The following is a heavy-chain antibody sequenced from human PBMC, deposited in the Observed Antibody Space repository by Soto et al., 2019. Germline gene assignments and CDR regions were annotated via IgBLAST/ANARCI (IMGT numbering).Heavy chain of an antibody. CDR3: AKDQDIPVYYYDSSGYYYSRPFFDY. CDR2: ISGSGGST. CDR1: GFTFSSYA. Sequence: GGSLRLSCAASGFTFSSYAMSWVRQAPGKGLEWVSAISGSGGSTYYADSVKGRFTISRDNSKNTLYLQMNSLRAEDTAVYYCAKDQDIPVYYYDSSGYYYSRPFFDYWGQGTLVTVSS. V-gene: IGHV3-23*01. D-gene: IGHD3-22*01. J-gene: IGHJ4*02.